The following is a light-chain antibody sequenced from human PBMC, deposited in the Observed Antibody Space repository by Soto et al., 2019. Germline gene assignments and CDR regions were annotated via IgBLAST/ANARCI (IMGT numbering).Light chain of an antibody. V-gene: IGKV3-11*01. CDR1: QSFRGL. CDR2: DAY. J-gene: IGKJ5*01. CDR3: QQRHMWPIT. Sequence: VVLTQSPVSLSLSPGERATLSCRASQSFRGLLAWYQQKPGQAPRLLIYDAYNRATGIPPRFSGSGSRTDCTLTISSLEPEDSEVYYCQQRHMWPITFGQGTRLEIK.